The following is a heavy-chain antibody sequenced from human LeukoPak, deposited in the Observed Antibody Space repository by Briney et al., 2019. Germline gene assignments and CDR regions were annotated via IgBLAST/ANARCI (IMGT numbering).Heavy chain of an antibody. Sequence: SQTLSLTCIVSGVPVSDGRYYWTWIRQYPGKGLEWIGYKYYSGSAKYNPSLKSRLTISIDTSKNQFSLQLSSVTAADTATYYCATPYCSSISCLDVFNMWGQGTGVTVSS. CDR2: KYYSGSA. CDR1: GVPVSDGRYY. D-gene: IGHD2-2*01. CDR3: ATPYCSSISCLDVFNM. J-gene: IGHJ3*02. V-gene: IGHV4-31*03.